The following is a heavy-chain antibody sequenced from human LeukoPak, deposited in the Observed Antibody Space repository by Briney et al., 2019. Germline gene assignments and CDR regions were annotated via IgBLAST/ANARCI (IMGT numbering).Heavy chain of an antibody. CDR3: ARVNSAFDY. D-gene: IGHD1-26*01. CDR2: IYHSGST. J-gene: IGHJ4*02. V-gene: IGHV4-30-2*01. Sequence: SETLSLTCAVSGVSISSGGYSWSWIRQPPGKGLEWIGYIYHSGSTYYNPSLKSRVTISVDRSKNQFSLKLSSVTAADTAVYYCARVNSAFDYWGQGTLVTASS. CDR1: GVSISSGGYS.